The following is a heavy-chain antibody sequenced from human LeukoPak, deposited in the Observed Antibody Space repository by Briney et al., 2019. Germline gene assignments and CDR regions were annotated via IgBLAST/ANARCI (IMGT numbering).Heavy chain of an antibody. CDR2: INPNSGGT. Sequence: ASVKVSCKASGYTVTGCYMHWVRQVPGQGLEWMGWINPNSGGTNYAQTFQGRVTMTRDTSISTAYMELSRLRSDDTAVYYCARGWRVVTGFGYYYMDVWGKGTTVTISS. CDR1: GYTVTGCY. D-gene: IGHD2-21*02. V-gene: IGHV1-2*02. J-gene: IGHJ6*03. CDR3: ARGWRVVTGFGYYYMDV.